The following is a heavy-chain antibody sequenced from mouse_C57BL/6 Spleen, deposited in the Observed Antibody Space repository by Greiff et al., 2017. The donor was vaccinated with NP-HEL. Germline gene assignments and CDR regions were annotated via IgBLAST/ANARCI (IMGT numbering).Heavy chain of an antibody. CDR3: ARSPLITTVVAPFDY. CDR1: GYTFTSYT. Sequence: QVQLQQSGAELARPGASVKMSCKASGYTFTSYTMHWVKQRPGQGLEWIGYINPSSGYTKYNQKFKDKATLTADKSSSTAYMQLSSLTSEDSAVYYCARSPLITTVVAPFDYWGQGTTLTVSS. J-gene: IGHJ2*01. CDR2: INPSSGYT. V-gene: IGHV1-4*01. D-gene: IGHD1-1*01.